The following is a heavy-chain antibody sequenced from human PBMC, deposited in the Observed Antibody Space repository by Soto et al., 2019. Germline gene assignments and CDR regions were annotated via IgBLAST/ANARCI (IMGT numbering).Heavy chain of an antibody. D-gene: IGHD1-1*01. V-gene: IGHV3-23*01. CDR3: ARKGDWNSFDY. Sequence: GGSLRLSCAASGFTFSSYAMRWARQAPGKGPEWVSGIFGSGGSAYYADSVKGRFTISRDNSKNTLDLQMNNLRAEDTAVYYCARKGDWNSFDYWGRGTLVTVSS. CDR1: GFTFSSYA. J-gene: IGHJ4*02. CDR2: IFGSGGSA.